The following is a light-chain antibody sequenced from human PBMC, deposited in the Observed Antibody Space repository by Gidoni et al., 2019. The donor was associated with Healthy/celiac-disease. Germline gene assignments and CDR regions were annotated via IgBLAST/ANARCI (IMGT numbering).Light chain of an antibody. J-gene: IGKJ1*01. CDR1: QSLAYSDGNTY. Sequence: DAVMTQSPLSLPVTLGQPASISCRSSQSLAYSDGNTYLNWFQQRPGQSPRRLISKVSNRDSGAPDRFSGSGSGTDFTLKISRVEAEDVGVYYCMQGTHWPPTWTFGQGTKVEIK. CDR3: MQGTHWPPTWT. CDR2: KVS. V-gene: IGKV2-30*01.